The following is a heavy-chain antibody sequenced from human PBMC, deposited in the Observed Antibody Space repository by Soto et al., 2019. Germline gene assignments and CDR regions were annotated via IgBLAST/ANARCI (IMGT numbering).Heavy chain of an antibody. CDR1: GGTSRSLS. CDR3: ARDTHSAGGWFDT. J-gene: IGHJ5*02. Sequence: QVQLVQSGAEVKKHGSSVKVSCKASGGTSRSLSITWVRQAPGQGLEWMGGITPLFGIPNYPQKFQGRLTITADKSTGTAYLELSSLRSEDTAVYYCARDTHSAGGWFDTWGRGTLVTVSS. D-gene: IGHD2-15*01. V-gene: IGHV1-69*17. CDR2: ITPLFGIP.